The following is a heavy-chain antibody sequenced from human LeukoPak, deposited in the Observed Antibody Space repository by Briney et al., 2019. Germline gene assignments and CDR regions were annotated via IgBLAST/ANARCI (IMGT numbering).Heavy chain of an antibody. Sequence: ASVKLSCKASGYTFTSYAMHWVRQAPGQRLEWMGWINAGNGNTKYSQKFQGRVTITRDTSASTAYMELSSLRSEDTAVYYCARDKASLVVVAAMDYWGQGTLVTVSS. D-gene: IGHD2-15*01. CDR1: GYTFTSYA. V-gene: IGHV1-3*01. CDR2: INAGNGNT. CDR3: ARDKASLVVVAAMDY. J-gene: IGHJ4*02.